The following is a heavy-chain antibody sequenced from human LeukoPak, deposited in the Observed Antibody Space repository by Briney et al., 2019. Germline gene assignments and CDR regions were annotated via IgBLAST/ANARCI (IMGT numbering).Heavy chain of an antibody. CDR3: ASGASSWYYFDY. Sequence: SETLSLTCTVSGGSISSGDYYWSWIRQPPGKGLEWIGYIYYSGSTYYNPSLKSRVTISVDTSKNQFSLKLGSVTAADTAVYYCASGASSWYYFDYWGQGTLVTVSS. CDR2: IYYSGST. CDR1: GGSISSGDYY. J-gene: IGHJ4*02. D-gene: IGHD6-13*01. V-gene: IGHV4-30-4*01.